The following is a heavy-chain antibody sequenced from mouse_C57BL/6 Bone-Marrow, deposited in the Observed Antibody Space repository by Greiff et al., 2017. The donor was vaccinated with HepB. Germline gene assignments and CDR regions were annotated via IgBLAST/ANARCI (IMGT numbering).Heavy chain of an antibody. CDR3: AKTGGSSLYWCFDV. CDR1: GFSLTSYG. V-gene: IGHV2-5*01. J-gene: IGHJ1*03. Sequence: VQLQQSGPGLVQPSQSLSITCTVSGFSLTSYGVHWVRQSPGKGLEWLGVIWRGGSTDYNAAFMSRLSITKDNSKSQVFFKMNSLQADDTAIYYCAKTGGSSLYWCFDVWGTGTTVTVSS. D-gene: IGHD1-1*01. CDR2: IWRGGST.